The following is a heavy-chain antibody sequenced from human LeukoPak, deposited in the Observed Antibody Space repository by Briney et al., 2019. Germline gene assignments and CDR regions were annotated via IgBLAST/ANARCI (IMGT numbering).Heavy chain of an antibody. J-gene: IGHJ6*03. Sequence: GASVKVSCKSSGYTFTSFDINWVRQAPGQGLEWMGWMRPGSGNSGYAESFQGRITLTRDTSTNTAFMELSSLTSEDTAVYYCARGYYYYYYMDVWGKGTTVTVSS. V-gene: IGHV1-8*01. CDR2: MRPGSGNS. CDR3: ARGYYYYYYMDV. CDR1: GYTFTSFD.